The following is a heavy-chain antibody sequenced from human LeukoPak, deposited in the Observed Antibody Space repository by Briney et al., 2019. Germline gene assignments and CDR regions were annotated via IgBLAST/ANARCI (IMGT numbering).Heavy chain of an antibody. CDR1: GGSISSYY. V-gene: IGHV4-59*01. Sequence: SETLSLTCTVSGGSISSYYWSWIRQPPGKGLEWIGYIYYSGSTNYNPPLKSRVTISVDTSKNQFSLKLSSVTAADTALYFCTRGPLYYMDVWGKGTTVTVSS. CDR2: IYYSGST. CDR3: TRGPLYYMDV. J-gene: IGHJ6*03.